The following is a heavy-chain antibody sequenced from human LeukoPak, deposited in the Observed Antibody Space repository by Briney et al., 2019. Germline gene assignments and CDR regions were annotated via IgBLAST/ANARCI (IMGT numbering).Heavy chain of an antibody. Sequence: GGSLRLSCAASGFTFSSYAMHWVRQAPGKGLEWVAFIEYDGSNKYYADSVKGRFTISRDNSKNTLFLQMNSLRAEDTAVYYCARGNWNYDYWGQGTLVTVSS. V-gene: IGHV3-30*12. CDR3: ARGNWNYDY. CDR2: IEYDGSNK. J-gene: IGHJ4*02. D-gene: IGHD1-7*01. CDR1: GFTFSSYA.